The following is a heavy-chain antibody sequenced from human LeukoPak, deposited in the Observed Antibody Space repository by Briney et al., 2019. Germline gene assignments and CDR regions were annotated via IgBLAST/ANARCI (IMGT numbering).Heavy chain of an antibody. V-gene: IGHV3-21*01. CDR1: GFTFSSYS. CDR2: ISSISSYI. J-gene: IGHJ4*02. Sequence: GGSLRLSSAASGFTFSSYSMNWVRQAPGKGLEWVSSISSISSYIYYAESAKGRFSISRDNAKNSLYLQMNSLRAEDTAVYYCAREFYYGSVSYGFDYWGQGTLVTVSS. CDR3: AREFYYGSVSYGFDY. D-gene: IGHD3-10*01.